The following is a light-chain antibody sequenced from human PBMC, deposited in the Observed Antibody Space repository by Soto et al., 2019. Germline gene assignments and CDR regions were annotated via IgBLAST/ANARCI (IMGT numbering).Light chain of an antibody. J-gene: IGKJ1*01. V-gene: IGKV4-1*01. CDR2: WAS. CDR1: QSVLYSSNNKNY. CDR3: QQYYDGPQN. Sequence: DIVMTQSPDSLAVSLGERATINCKSSQSVLYSSNNKNYLAWYQQKPGQPPKLLIYWASTRESGVPHRFSGSGSGTDFTLTISSLQAEDVAVYYCQQYYDGPQNFGQGTKVEIK.